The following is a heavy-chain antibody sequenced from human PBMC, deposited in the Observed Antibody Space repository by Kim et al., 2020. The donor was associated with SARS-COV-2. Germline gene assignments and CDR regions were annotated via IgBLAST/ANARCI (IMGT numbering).Heavy chain of an antibody. CDR2: ISYSGNT. V-gene: IGHV4-39*01. Sequence: SETLSLTCTVSGGSISSSSYCWGWIRQPPGKGLEWIGAISYSGNTYYNPSLKSRVTISVDTSKNQFSLKLTSVTAADTAVYYCARAEGVDIVSRASYWGQGTLVTVSA. D-gene: IGHD5-12*01. CDR3: ARAEGVDIVSRASY. CDR1: GGSISSSSYC. J-gene: IGHJ4*02.